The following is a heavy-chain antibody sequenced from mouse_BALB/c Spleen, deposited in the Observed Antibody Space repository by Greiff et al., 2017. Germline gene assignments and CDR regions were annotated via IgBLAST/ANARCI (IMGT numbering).Heavy chain of an antibody. CDR3: AREGYGYYWAMDY. D-gene: IGHD2-3*01. J-gene: IGHJ4*01. CDR1: GYTFTDYN. CDR2: IYPYNGGT. V-gene: IGHV1S29*02. Sequence: EVKLVESGPELVKPGASVKISCKASGYTFTDYNMHWVKQSHGKSLEWIGYIYPYNGGTGYNQKFKSKATLTVDNSSSTAYMELRSLTSEDSAVYYCAREGYGYYWAMDYWGQGTSVTVSS.